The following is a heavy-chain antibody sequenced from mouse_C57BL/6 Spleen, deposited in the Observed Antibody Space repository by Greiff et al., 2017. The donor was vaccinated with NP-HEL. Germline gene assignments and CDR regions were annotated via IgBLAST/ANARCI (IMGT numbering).Heavy chain of an antibody. D-gene: IGHD2-3*01. CDR3: ARERIYDGPYYAMDY. CDR2: IYPGSGST. V-gene: IGHV1-55*01. CDR1: GYTFTSYW. J-gene: IGHJ4*01. Sequence: QVQLKQPGAELVKPGASVKMSCKASGYTFTSYWITWVKQRPGQGLEWIGDIYPGSGSTNYNEKFKSKATLTVDTSSSTAYMQLSSLTSEDSAVYYCARERIYDGPYYAMDYWGQGTSVTVSS.